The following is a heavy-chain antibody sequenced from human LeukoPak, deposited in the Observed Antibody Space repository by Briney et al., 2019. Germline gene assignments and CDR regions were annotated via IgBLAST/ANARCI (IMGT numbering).Heavy chain of an antibody. J-gene: IGHJ6*02. CDR3: AKREGVVAYGMDV. Sequence: GGSLRLSCAASGFTVSSNYMSWVRQAPGKGLEWVSVIYSGGSTYYADSVKGRFTISRDNSKNTLYLQMNSLRAEDTAVYYCAKREGVVAYGMDVWGQGTTVTVSS. CDR1: GFTVSSNY. V-gene: IGHV3-66*04. CDR2: IYSGGST. D-gene: IGHD2-2*01.